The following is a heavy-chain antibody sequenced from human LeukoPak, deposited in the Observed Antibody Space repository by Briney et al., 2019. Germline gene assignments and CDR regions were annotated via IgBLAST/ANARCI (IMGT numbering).Heavy chain of an antibody. D-gene: IGHD5-12*01. J-gene: IGHJ5*02. V-gene: IGHV4-30-4*01. Sequence: SEALSLTCTVSGGSISSGDCYWSWVRQPSGKGLEWIGYIYYSGSTYYNPSLKSRVTISVDTSKNQFSLKLSSVTAADTAVYYRARVGRSRDLGDSGYDFGWFDPWGQGTLVTVSS. CDR1: GGSISSGDCY. CDR2: IYYSGST. CDR3: ARVGRSRDLGDSGYDFGWFDP.